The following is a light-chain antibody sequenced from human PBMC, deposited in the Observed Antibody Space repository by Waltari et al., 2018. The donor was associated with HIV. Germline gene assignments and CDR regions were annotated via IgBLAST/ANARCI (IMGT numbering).Light chain of an antibody. V-gene: IGLV3-27*01. J-gene: IGLJ1*01. CDR3: YSAADNNQV. Sequence: SYELPQPSSVSVSPGQTARLTCSGTVLDKIYARWFQQKPGQAPVLVIYKDSERPSGIPERFSGSSSGTTVTLTISGAQVEDEADYYCYSAADNNQVFGTGTKVTVL. CDR1: VLDKIY. CDR2: KDS.